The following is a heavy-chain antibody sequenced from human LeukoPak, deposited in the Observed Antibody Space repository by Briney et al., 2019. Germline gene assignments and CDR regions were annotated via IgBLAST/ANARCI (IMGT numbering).Heavy chain of an antibody. CDR1: GGSLRGYY. CDR2: INHSGST. J-gene: IGHJ5*02. D-gene: IGHD3-10*01. CDR3: ARRDYYGSGFEFDP. V-gene: IGHV4-34*01. Sequence: ASETLSLTCALYGGSLRGYYWSWIRQPPGKGREWIGEINHSGSTKYNPSLKSRVTISVDTAKNQFSLKLSSVTAADTAVYYCARRDYYGSGFEFDPWGQGTLVTVSS.